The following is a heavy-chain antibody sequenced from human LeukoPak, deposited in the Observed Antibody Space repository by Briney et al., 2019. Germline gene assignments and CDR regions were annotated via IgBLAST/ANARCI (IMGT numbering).Heavy chain of an antibody. CDR3: ARDLAAAGTFDY. D-gene: IGHD6-13*01. Sequence: QSGGSLRLSCAASGFTFSSYAMHWVRQAPGKGLEWVAVISYDGSNKYYADSVKGRFTSSRDNSKNTLYLQTNSLRAEDTAVYYCARDLAAAGTFDYWGQGTLVTVSS. V-gene: IGHV3-30-3*01. CDR2: ISYDGSNK. CDR1: GFTFSSYA. J-gene: IGHJ4*02.